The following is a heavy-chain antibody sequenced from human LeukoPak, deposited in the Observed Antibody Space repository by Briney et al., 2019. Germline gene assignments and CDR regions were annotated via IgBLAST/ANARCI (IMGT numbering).Heavy chain of an antibody. D-gene: IGHD4-11*01. V-gene: IGHV1-2*02. CDR1: GGTFSSYA. CDR2: INPNSGGT. CDR3: AREDLSSYSMDY. J-gene: IGHJ4*02. Sequence: ASVKVSCKASGGTFSSYAISWVRQAPGQGLEWMGWINPNSGGTNYAQKFQGRVTMTRDTSISTAYMELSRLRSDDTAVYYCAREDLSSYSMDYWGQGTLVTVSS.